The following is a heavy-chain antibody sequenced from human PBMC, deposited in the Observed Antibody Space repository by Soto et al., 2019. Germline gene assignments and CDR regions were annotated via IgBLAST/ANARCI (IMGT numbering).Heavy chain of an antibody. CDR2: INAGNGNT. CDR1: GYTFTSYA. CDR3: ARDRGGWAFDI. V-gene: IGHV1-3*01. Sequence: QVQLVQSGAEVKKPGASVQVSCKASGYTFTSYAMHWVLQAPGQRLEWMGWINAGNGNTTYSQKLQGRVTITRDTSASTAYMELSSLRSEDTAVYYCARDRGGWAFDIWGQGTMVTVSS. D-gene: IGHD6-19*01. J-gene: IGHJ3*02.